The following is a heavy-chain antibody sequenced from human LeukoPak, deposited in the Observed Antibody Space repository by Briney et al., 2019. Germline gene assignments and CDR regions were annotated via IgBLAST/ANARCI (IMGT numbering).Heavy chain of an antibody. CDR1: GFTFSNAW. CDR2: IKSIVGGGTV. J-gene: IGHJ4*02. CDR3: AKGGVGAHFDY. V-gene: IGHV3-15*01. Sequence: GGSLRLSCEASGFTFSNAWMTWVRQAPGKGLEWVGRIKSIVGGGTVDYAAPVKGRFTISRDNSKNTLYLQMNSLRAEDTAVYYCAKGGVGAHFDYWGQGTLVTVSS. D-gene: IGHD1-26*01.